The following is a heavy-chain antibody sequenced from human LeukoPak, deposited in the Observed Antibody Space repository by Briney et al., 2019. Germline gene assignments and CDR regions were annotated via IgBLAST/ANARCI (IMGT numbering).Heavy chain of an antibody. Sequence: GGSLRLSCAASGFTFSSYEMNWVRQAPGKGLEWVANIKQDGSEKYYVDSVKGRFTISRDNAKNSLYLQMNSLRAEDTAVYYCARDSVYDILTGYYLSYYYYYMDVWGKGTTVTVSS. CDR2: IKQDGSEK. V-gene: IGHV3-7*01. J-gene: IGHJ6*03. CDR3: ARDSVYDILTGYYLSYYYYYMDV. CDR1: GFTFSSYE. D-gene: IGHD3-9*01.